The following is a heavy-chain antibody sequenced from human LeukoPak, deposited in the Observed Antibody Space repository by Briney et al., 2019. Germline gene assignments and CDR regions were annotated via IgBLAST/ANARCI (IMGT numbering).Heavy chain of an antibody. CDR2: IYYSGST. V-gene: IGHV4-39*07. CDR3: ARDTDYYGSGSYYNGDY. Sequence: SETLSLTCTVSGGSISSSSYYWGWIRQPPGKGLEWIGSIYYSGSTYYNPSLKSRVTISVDTSKNQSSLKLSSVTAADTAVYYCARDTDYYGSGSYYNGDYWGQGTLVTVSS. J-gene: IGHJ4*02. CDR1: GGSISSSSYY. D-gene: IGHD3-10*01.